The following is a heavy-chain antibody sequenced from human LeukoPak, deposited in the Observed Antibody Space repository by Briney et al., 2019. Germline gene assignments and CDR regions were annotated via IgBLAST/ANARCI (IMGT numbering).Heavy chain of an antibody. V-gene: IGHV4-38-2*01. J-gene: IGHJ6*03. Sequence: SETLSLTCAVSGFSISSYKYWGWIRQPPGKGLEWIGSIYHTGSTYYNPSLKSRVTISVDTSKNQFSLKLNSVTAADTAVYYCAILSYHYDYMDVWGRGTTVTVSS. CDR1: GFSISSYKY. CDR3: AILSYHYDYMDV. CDR2: IYHTGST. D-gene: IGHD3-16*02.